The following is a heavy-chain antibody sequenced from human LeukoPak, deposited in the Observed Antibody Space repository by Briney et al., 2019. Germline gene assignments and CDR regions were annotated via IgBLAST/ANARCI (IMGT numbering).Heavy chain of an antibody. D-gene: IGHD3-10*01. J-gene: IGHJ5*02. Sequence: SETLSLTCTVSGGSINNYWWSWIRQPPGKGLEWIGYIYYSGSTNYNPSLKSRVTMSVDTSKSQFSLKLSSVTAADTAVYYCARDSGVDKYWIDPWGQGTLVTVSS. CDR3: ARDSGVDKYWIDP. V-gene: IGHV4-59*01. CDR2: IYYSGST. CDR1: GGSINNYW.